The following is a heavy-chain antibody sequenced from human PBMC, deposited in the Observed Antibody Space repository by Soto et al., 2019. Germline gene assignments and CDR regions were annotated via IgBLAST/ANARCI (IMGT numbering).Heavy chain of an antibody. CDR1: GGSISSSSYY. V-gene: IGHV4-39*07. J-gene: IGHJ4*02. CDR2: IYFSGGT. CDR3: ARESRSWYGSIWVY. Sequence: SETLSLTCTVAGGSISSSSYYWGWIRQPPGKGLEWIGYIYFSGGTNYNPSLKSRVTISVDTSKNQFSLKLSPVTAADTAVYYCARESRSWYGSIWVYCGQGTLVTVSS. D-gene: IGHD6-13*01.